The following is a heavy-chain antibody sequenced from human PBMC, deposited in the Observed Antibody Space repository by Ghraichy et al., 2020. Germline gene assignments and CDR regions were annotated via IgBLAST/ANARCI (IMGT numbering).Heavy chain of an antibody. CDR1: GFAFSSYW. V-gene: IGHV3-7*01. D-gene: IGHD5-18*01. Sequence: GGSLRLSCADSGFAFSSYWMSWVRQPPGKGLEWVANINQDGSHKYFLDSMKGRITISRDNARNSLFLQVNSLRPEDSAVYYCTRDIQGPRDYGLDVWGQGTTVTVSS. CDR2: INQDGSHK. CDR3: TRDIQGPRDYGLDV. J-gene: IGHJ6*01.